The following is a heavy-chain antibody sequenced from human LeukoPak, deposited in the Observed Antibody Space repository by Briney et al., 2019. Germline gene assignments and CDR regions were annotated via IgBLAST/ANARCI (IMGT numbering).Heavy chain of an antibody. J-gene: IGHJ5*02. CDR3: ARESDYSHPNYFDP. D-gene: IGHD4-11*01. V-gene: IGHV4-30-2*01. CDR1: GGSISSGGYY. Sequence: SETLSLTCTVSGGSISSGGYYWSWIRQPPGKGLEWIGYIYHSGSTYYNPSLKSRVTISVDRSKNHFSLNLNSVTAADTALYYCARESDYSHPNYFDPWGQGTLVTVSS. CDR2: IYHSGST.